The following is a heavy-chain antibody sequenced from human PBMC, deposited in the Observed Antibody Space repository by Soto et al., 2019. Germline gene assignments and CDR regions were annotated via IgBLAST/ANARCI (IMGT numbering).Heavy chain of an antibody. V-gene: IGHV4-31*03. CDR1: GGSISSGGYY. CDR2: IYYSGST. D-gene: IGHD5-18*01. Sequence: LSLTCTVSGGSISSGGYYWSWIRQHPGKGLEWIGYIYYSGSTYYNPSLKSRVTISVDTSKNQFSLKLSSVTAADTAVYYCARARSYGTRFDYWGQGTLVTVSS. J-gene: IGHJ4*02. CDR3: ARARSYGTRFDY.